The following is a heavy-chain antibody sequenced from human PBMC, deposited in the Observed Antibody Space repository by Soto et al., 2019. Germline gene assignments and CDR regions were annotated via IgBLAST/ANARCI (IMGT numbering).Heavy chain of an antibody. V-gene: IGHV3-53*01. D-gene: IGHD3-9*01. CDR2: LYTGASA. Sequence: GGSLRLSCAASGFSVTDHYMTWVRQAPGKGLEWVSVLYTGASAYYGDSVKGRFTISRDSSTNTLYLQMNSLKVGDTAFYFCARSFNDWTTYFDYWSEGTLVTVSS. CDR1: GFSVTDHY. J-gene: IGHJ4*02. CDR3: ARSFNDWTTYFDY.